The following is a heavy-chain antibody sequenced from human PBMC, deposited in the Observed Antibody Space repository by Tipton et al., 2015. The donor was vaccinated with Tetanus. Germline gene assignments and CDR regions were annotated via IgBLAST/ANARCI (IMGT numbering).Heavy chain of an antibody. J-gene: IGHJ1*01. CDR2: IYYSGST. D-gene: IGHD3-22*01. V-gene: IGHV4-39*01. Sequence: WIRQAPGKGLEWIGIIYYSGSTYYNASLRSRVTISVDTSKNQFSLQLRSVTAADTAVYYCARQDTLNYYYVGYFHDWGQGTLVTVSS. CDR3: ARQDTLNYYYVGYFHD.